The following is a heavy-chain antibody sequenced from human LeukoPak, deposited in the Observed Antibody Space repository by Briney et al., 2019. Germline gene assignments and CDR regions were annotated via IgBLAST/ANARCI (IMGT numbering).Heavy chain of an antibody. CDR3: ARESRSITIFGVVSYYFDY. J-gene: IGHJ4*02. V-gene: IGHV4-31*03. CDR2: IYYSGST. D-gene: IGHD3-3*01. Sequence: PSQTLSLTCTVSGGSISSGGYYWRWIRQHPGKGLEWIGYIYYSGSTYYNPSLKSRVTISVDTSKNQFSLKLSSVTAADTAVYYCARESRSITIFGVVSYYFDYWGQGTLVTVSS. CDR1: GGSISSGGYY.